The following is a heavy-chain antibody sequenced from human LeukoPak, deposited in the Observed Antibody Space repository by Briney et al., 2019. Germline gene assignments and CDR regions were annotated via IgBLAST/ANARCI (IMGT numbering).Heavy chain of an antibody. CDR1: GGSIRGRY. D-gene: IGHD6-6*01. Sequence: PSETLSLTCTVSGGSIRGRYGSCIRQPPGKGLEGVAYIHYSGSTNYNPSLKSRVTISADTTKNQFSLRLTSVTAADTAVYYCARSRYSSSSWDFDFWGQGTLVTVSS. V-gene: IGHV4-59*11. J-gene: IGHJ4*02. CDR2: IHYSGST. CDR3: ARSRYSSSSWDFDF.